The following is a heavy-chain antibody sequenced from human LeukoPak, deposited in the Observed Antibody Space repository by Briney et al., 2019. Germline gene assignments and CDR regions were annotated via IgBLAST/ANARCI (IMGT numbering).Heavy chain of an antibody. CDR1: GFTFSNYA. D-gene: IGHD7-27*01. J-gene: IGHJ4*02. Sequence: GGSLRLSCAASGFTFSNYAMSWVRQSPGKGLEWVSGISGSGHSTYYADSVKGRFTISRDSSKNTLFMQMNSLRTEDTAVYYCAKAQELGNYEFFLFDYWGQGTLVTVSS. CDR2: ISGSGHST. V-gene: IGHV3-23*01. CDR3: AKAQELGNYEFFLFDY.